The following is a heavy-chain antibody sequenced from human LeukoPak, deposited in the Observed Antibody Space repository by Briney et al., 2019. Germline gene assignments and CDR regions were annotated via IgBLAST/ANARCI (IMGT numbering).Heavy chain of an antibody. CDR1: GFTFSSYE. CDR2: ISSSGSTI. D-gene: IGHD3-22*01. J-gene: IGHJ4*02. CDR3: AGGHSSGYYPIDY. Sequence: GGSLRLSCAAYGFTFSSYEMNWVRQAPGKGLEWVSYISSSGSTIYYADSVKGRFTISRDNAKNSLYLQMNSLRVEDTAVYYCAGGHSSGYYPIDYWGQGTLVTVSS. V-gene: IGHV3-48*03.